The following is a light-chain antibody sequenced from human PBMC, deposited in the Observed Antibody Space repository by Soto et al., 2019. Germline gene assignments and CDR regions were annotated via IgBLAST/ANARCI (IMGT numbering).Light chain of an antibody. J-gene: IGKJ4*01. CDR1: QGISNY. V-gene: IGKV1-27*01. CDR3: QEYNSAPLT. CDR2: AAS. Sequence: IQMAHSQSALSASVEDRVTITSRASQGISNYLAWYQQKPGKVPKLLIYAASTLQSGVPSRFSGSGSGTDFTLTISSLQPEDVATYYCQEYNSAPLTCGGGTKVDIK.